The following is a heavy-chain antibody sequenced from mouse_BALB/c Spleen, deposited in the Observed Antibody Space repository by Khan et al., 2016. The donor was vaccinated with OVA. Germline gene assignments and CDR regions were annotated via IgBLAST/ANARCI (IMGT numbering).Heavy chain of an antibody. CDR1: GFTFSSYT. D-gene: IGHD1-1*02. CDR3: TRDGSYAHWKFDV. CDR2: ISSGGSYT. V-gene: IGHV5-6-4*01. J-gene: IGHJ1*01. Sequence: EVELVESGGDLVKPGGSLKLSCAASGFTFSSYTMSWVRQTPEKRLEWVATISSGGSYTYYPDSVKGRFTISRDNAKNTLYLQMSSLKSEDTAMYDCTRDGSYAHWKFDVWGAGTTVTVSS.